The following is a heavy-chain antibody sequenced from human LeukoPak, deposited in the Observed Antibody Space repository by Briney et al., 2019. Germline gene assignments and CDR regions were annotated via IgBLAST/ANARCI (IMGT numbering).Heavy chain of an antibody. D-gene: IGHD1-26*01. CDR3: AKDRGYELPNYGLDV. CDR2: ITYNGGRI. Sequence: GGSPRLSCAASGFTFSTYVLTWVRQAPGKGLEWVSGITYNGGRIYYADSVKGRFTISRDNSKNTLYLQMNSLRAEDTAVYYCAKDRGYELPNYGLDVWGQGTTVTVSS. J-gene: IGHJ6*02. V-gene: IGHV3-23*01. CDR1: GFTFSTYV.